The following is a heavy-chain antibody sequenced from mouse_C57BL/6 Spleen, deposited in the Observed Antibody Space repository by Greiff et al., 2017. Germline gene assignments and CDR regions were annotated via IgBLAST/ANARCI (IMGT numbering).Heavy chain of an antibody. V-gene: IGHV1-18*01. Sequence: VQLQQSGPELVKPGASVKIPCKASGYTFTDYNMDWVKQSHGKSLEWIGDINPNNGGTIYNQKFKGKATLTVDKSSSTAYMERRSLTSEDTAVYYCARSHYYGSPFDYWGQGTTLTVSS. D-gene: IGHD1-1*01. CDR1: GYTFTDYN. J-gene: IGHJ2*01. CDR2: INPNNGGT. CDR3: ARSHYYGSPFDY.